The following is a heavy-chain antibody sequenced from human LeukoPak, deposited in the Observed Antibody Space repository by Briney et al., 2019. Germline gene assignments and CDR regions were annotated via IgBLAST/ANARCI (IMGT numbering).Heavy chain of an antibody. Sequence: ASVKVSCNASGYTFTSYYMHWVRQAPGQGLEWMGIINPSGGSTSYAQKFQGRVTMTRDTSTSTVYMELSSLRSEDTAVYYCARDPEYYDFWSGYPKYYFDYWGQGTLVTVSS. D-gene: IGHD3-3*01. V-gene: IGHV1-46*01. CDR2: INPSGGST. CDR3: ARDPEYYDFWSGYPKYYFDY. J-gene: IGHJ4*02. CDR1: GYTFTSYY.